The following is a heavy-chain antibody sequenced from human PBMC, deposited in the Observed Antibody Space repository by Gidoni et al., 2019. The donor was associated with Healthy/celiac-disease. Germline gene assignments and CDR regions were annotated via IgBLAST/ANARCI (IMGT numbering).Heavy chain of an antibody. Sequence: QVQLQESGPGLVKPSETLSLTCTVSGGSISSYYWSWIRQPPGKGLEWIGYIYYSGSTNYNPSLKSRVTISVDTSKNQFSLKLSSVTAADTAVYYCARAGSYYDSSGSYYFDYWGQGTLVTVSS. CDR1: GGSISSYY. CDR2: IYYSGST. J-gene: IGHJ4*02. D-gene: IGHD3-22*01. CDR3: ARAGSYYDSSGSYYFDY. V-gene: IGHV4-59*01.